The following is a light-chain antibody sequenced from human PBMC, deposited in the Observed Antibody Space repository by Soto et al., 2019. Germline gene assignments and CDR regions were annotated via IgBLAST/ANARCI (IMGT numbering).Light chain of an antibody. Sequence: EFVLTQSPCTLSLSPGERATLSCRASQGVASNYLAWYQQKPGQAPRLLIYGASTRATGIPARFSGSGSGTEFTLTISSLQSEDFAVYYCQQYNNWPPWTFGQGTKVDI. CDR2: GAS. J-gene: IGKJ1*01. V-gene: IGKV3-15*01. CDR3: QQYNNWPPWT. CDR1: QGVASN.